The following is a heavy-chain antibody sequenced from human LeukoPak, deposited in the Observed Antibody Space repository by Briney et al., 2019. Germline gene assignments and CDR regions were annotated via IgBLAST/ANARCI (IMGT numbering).Heavy chain of an antibody. Sequence: PSQTLSLTCTVSGGSINSGSYYWSWIRQPAGKGLEWIGRIYTSGSTNYNPSLKSRVTISVDTSKNQFSLKLSSVTAADTAVYYCASTTLYCSSTSCYIGFDAFDIWGQGTMVTVSS. CDR3: ASTTLYCSSTSCYIGFDAFDI. J-gene: IGHJ3*02. V-gene: IGHV4-61*02. CDR1: GGSINSGSYY. CDR2: IYTSGST. D-gene: IGHD2-2*02.